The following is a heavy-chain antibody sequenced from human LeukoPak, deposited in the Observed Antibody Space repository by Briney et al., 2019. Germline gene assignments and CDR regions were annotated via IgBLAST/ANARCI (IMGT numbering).Heavy chain of an antibody. CDR1: GFTFSSYA. J-gene: IGHJ4*02. CDR2: ISYDGSNK. Sequence: GRSLRLSCAASGFTFSSYAMHWVRQAPGKGLEWVAVISYDGSNKYYADSVKGRFTISRDNSKNTLYLQMNSLRAEDTAVYYCMSGVAGSIMEYYDYVWGSYRYTPIDYWGQGTLVTVSS. V-gene: IGHV3-30*04. CDR3: MSGVAGSIMEYYDYVWGSYRYTPIDY. D-gene: IGHD3-16*02.